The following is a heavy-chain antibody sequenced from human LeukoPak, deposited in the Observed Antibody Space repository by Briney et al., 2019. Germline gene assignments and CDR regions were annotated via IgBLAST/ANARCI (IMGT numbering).Heavy chain of an antibody. V-gene: IGHV4-61*05. CDR2: IYYSGST. CDR3: ATGGIAAALKYSDAFDI. Sequence: SETLSLTCTVSGGSISSSSYYWSWIRQPPGTGLEWIGYIYYSGSTNYNPSLKSRVTISVDTSKNQFSLKLSSVTAADTAVYYCATGGIAAALKYSDAFDIWGQGTMVTVSS. J-gene: IGHJ3*02. D-gene: IGHD6-13*01. CDR1: GGSISSSSYY.